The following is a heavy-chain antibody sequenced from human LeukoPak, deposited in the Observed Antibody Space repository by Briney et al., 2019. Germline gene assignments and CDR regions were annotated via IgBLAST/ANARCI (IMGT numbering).Heavy chain of an antibody. CDR2: IYPGDSNT. D-gene: IGHD4-17*01. V-gene: IGHV5-51*01. CDR1: GDSFTSYW. Sequence: GESLKISCNGSGDSFTSYWIGCVRQMPGKGLEWMGIIYPGDSNTKYSPSFQGQVTISADKSISTAYLQWSSLKASDTAMYYCARAYYGDYRWDFWGQGTLVTVSS. J-gene: IGHJ4*02. CDR3: ARAYYGDYRWDF.